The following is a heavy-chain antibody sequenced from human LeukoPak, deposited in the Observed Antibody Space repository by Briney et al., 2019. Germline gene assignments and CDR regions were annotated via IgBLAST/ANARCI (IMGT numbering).Heavy chain of an antibody. D-gene: IGHD6-19*01. CDR3: TRGSSGRRDY. J-gene: IGHJ4*02. V-gene: IGHV1-8*01. CDR2: MNPNSGNT. Sequence: ASVKVFCKASGYTFTTCDINWVRQATGQGLEWMGWMNPNSGNTGYAQSFQGRVTMTRDTSISTAYMELSNLRSEDTAIYYCTRGSSGRRDYWGQGTLVIVSS. CDR1: GYTFTTCD.